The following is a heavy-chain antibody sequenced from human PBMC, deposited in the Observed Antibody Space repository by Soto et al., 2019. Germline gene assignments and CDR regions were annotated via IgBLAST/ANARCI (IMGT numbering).Heavy chain of an antibody. CDR3: ARHGYNYGGGYFDY. V-gene: IGHV3-66*04. D-gene: IGHD5-18*01. CDR2: IYSGGNT. CDR1: GVTVSSNY. J-gene: IGHJ4*02. Sequence: EVQLVESGGGLVQPGGSLGLSCAASGVTVSSNYMSWVRQAPGKGLEWVSVIYSGGNTYYADSVKGRFPISRDNSKNPLYLQVNSLRAEDAAVYYCARHGYNYGGGYFDYWGQGTLVTVSS.